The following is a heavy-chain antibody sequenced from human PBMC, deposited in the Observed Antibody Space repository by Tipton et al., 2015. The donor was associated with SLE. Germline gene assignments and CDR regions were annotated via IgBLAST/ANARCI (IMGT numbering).Heavy chain of an antibody. J-gene: IGHJ4*02. Sequence: QVQLVQSGGGVVQPGRSLRLSCAASGFTFSSYAVHWVRQAPGKGLEWVAVIWYDGSNKYYADSVKGRFTISRDNSKNTLYLQMNSLRAEDTAVYYCARVGTIFGEDYWGQGTLVTVSS. CDR2: IWYDGSNK. CDR1: GFTFSSYA. D-gene: IGHD3-3*01. CDR3: ARVGTIFGEDY. V-gene: IGHV3-33*08.